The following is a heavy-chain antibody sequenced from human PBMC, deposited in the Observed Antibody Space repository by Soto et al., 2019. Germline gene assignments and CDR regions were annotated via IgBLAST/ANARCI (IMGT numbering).Heavy chain of an antibody. CDR2: VYPSDSRT. Sequence: PGESLKISCEASGYSFTGYWIVWVRQMPGKGLEWMGIVYPSDSRTKYSPSFQGQVTISADTSTSTAYLQWTSLKASDTAMYYCAGGNVANWFGPWGQGTLVTVSS. V-gene: IGHV5-51*01. CDR1: GYSFTGYW. J-gene: IGHJ5*02. CDR3: AGGNVANWFGP.